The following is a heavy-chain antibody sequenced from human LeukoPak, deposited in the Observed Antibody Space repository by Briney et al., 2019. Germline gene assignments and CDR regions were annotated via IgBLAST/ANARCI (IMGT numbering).Heavy chain of an antibody. CDR1: GYTFTSYG. CDR2: ISAYNGNT. V-gene: IGHV1-18*01. Sequence: GASVKLSCKASGYTFTSYGISWVRHAPGQGLEWMGWISAYNGNTNYAQKLQGRVTMTTNTSTSTAYMELRSLRSDDPAVYYCARDQAISYGSQVDYWGQGTLVTVSS. CDR3: ARDQAISYGSQVDY. D-gene: IGHD3-10*01. J-gene: IGHJ4*02.